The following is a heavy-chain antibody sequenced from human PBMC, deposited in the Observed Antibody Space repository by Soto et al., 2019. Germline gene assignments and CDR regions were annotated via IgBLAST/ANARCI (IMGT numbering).Heavy chain of an antibody. CDR2: INPNSGGT. J-gene: IGHJ4*02. CDR3: ARLVHIAALHRDY. CDR1: GYTFTGYY. Sequence: ASVKVSCKASGYTFTGYYMHWVRQAPGQGLEWMGWINPNSGGTNYAQKFQGRVTMTRDTSISTAYMELSRLRSDDTAVYYCARLVHIAALHRDYWGQGTLVPVSP. V-gene: IGHV1-2*02. D-gene: IGHD6-6*01.